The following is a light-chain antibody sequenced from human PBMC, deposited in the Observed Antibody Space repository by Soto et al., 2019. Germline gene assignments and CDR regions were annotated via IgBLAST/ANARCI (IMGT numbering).Light chain of an antibody. CDR2: GAS. CDR3: QQYGSSPRT. V-gene: IGKV3-20*01. Sequence: EIVFTQSPGTLSXSXXEXAXXXXGVSQSVSSSYLAWYQQKPGQAPRLLIYGASSRATGIPDRFSGSGSGTDFTLTISRLEPEDFAVYYCQQYGSSPRTFGQGTKVDIK. J-gene: IGKJ1*01. CDR1: QSVSSSY.